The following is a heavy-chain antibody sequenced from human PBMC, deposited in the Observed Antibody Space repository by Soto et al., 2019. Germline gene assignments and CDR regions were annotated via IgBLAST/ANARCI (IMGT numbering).Heavy chain of an antibody. CDR2: IWYDGSNK. CDR3: AKGDCSGGRCYRGFDY. Sequence: PGGSLRLSCAASGFTFSSYAMHWVRQAPGKGLEWVAVIWYDGSNKYYADSVKGRFTISRDNSKNTLYLQMNSLRAEDTAVYFCAKGDCSGGRCYRGFDYWGQGTLVTVSS. D-gene: IGHD2-15*01. J-gene: IGHJ4*02. V-gene: IGHV3-33*06. CDR1: GFTFSSYA.